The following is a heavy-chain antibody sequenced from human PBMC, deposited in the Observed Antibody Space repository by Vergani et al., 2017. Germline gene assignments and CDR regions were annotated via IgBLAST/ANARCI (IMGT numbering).Heavy chain of an antibody. CDR1: GFTFDDYT. D-gene: IGHD3-10*01. CDR2: IKQDGSEK. Sequence: EVQLVESGGVVVQPGGSLRLSCAASGFTFDDYTLHWVRQAPGKGLEWVANIKQDGSEKYYVDSVKGRFTISRDNAKNSLYLQMNSLRAEDTAVYYCARGKTYYYGSGSYCYFDYWGQGTLVTVSS. J-gene: IGHJ4*02. CDR3: ARGKTYYYGSGSYCYFDY. V-gene: IGHV3-7*03.